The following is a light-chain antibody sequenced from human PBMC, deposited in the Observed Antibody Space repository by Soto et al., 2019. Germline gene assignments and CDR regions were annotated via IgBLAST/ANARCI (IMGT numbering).Light chain of an antibody. V-gene: IGKV1-39*01. CDR3: QQSYSTPPLT. Sequence: DIQMTQSPSSLSASVGDRVTITCLASQSIRSYLNWYQQKPGKAPKLLIYAASSLQSGAPSRFSGSVSGTEFTLTISSLQPEDFATYYCQQSYSTPPLTCGGGTKVEIK. J-gene: IGKJ4*01. CDR2: AAS. CDR1: QSIRSY.